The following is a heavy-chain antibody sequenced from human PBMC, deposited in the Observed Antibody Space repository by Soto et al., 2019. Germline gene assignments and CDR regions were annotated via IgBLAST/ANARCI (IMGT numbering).Heavy chain of an antibody. V-gene: IGHV4-34*01. CDR1: GGSFTGYY. Sequence: PSETLSLTCAVYGGSFTGYYWSGIRQPPEKGLEWIGEINHRGSTNYNPSLKSRVTISVDTSKNQFSLNLNSVTAADTAVYYCARGSRVRIPAASGRDYYYHGLDVWGQGTAVTVSS. CDR3: ARGSRVRIPAASGRDYYYHGLDV. CDR2: INHRGST. D-gene: IGHD2-15*01. J-gene: IGHJ6*02.